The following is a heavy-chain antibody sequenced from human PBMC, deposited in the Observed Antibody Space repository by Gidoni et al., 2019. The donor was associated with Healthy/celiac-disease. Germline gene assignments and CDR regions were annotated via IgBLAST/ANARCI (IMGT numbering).Heavy chain of an antibody. CDR3: AKAGYYDSSGYIDY. CDR2: ISGSGGST. CDR1: GFSVSSYA. Sequence: EVQLLESGEGVVQPGGSLRLSCAASGFSVSSYAMSWVRQAPGKGMGWVSAISGSGGSTYYADSVEGRFTISRDNSKNTLYLQMNSLRAADTAVYYCAKAGYYDSSGYIDYWGQGTLVTVSS. D-gene: IGHD3-22*01. V-gene: IGHV3-23*01. J-gene: IGHJ4*02.